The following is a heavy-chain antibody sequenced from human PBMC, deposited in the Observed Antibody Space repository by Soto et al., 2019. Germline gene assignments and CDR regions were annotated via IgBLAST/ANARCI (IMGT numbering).Heavy chain of an antibody. V-gene: IGHV4-34*01. CDR1: GGSFSGYY. J-gene: IGHJ5*02. D-gene: IGHD3-10*01. CDR3: ARRMLGLLWFGELPNWFDP. CDR2: INHSGST. Sequence: SETLSLTCAVYGGSFSGYYWSWIRQPPGKGLEWIGEINHSGSTNYNPSLKSRVTISVDTSKNQFSLKLSSVTAADTAVYYCARRMLGLLWFGELPNWFDPWGQGTLVTVSS.